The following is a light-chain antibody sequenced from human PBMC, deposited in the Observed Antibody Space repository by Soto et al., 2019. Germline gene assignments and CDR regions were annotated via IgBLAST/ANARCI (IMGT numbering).Light chain of an antibody. CDR2: AAS. CDR1: QSISTY. CDR3: QHSYSTHLT. Sequence: DLQMTQSPSSLSASVGDRITITCRASQSISTYLNWYQQKPGKAPKLLIQAASSLQSGVPSRFSGSGSGTDFTLTISSLQPEDFATYYCQHSYSTHLTFGGGTKVEI. J-gene: IGKJ4*01. V-gene: IGKV1-39*01.